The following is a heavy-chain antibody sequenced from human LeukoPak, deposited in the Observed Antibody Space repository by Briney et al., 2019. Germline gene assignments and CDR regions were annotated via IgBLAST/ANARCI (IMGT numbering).Heavy chain of an antibody. CDR1: GFTFSSYA. CDR3: AKDPLPHSSGWYWDY. CDR2: ISGSGGST. V-gene: IGHV3-23*01. D-gene: IGHD6-19*01. J-gene: IGHJ4*02. Sequence: PGGSLRLSCAASGFTFSSYAMSWVRQAPGKGLEWVSAISGSGGSTYYADSVKGRFTISRDNSKNTLYLQMNSLRAEDTAVYYCAKDPLPHSSGWYWDYWGQGTLVTVSS.